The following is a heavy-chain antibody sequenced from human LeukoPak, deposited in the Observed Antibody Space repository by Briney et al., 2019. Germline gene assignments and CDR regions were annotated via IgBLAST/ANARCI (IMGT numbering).Heavy chain of an antibody. J-gene: IGHJ4*02. V-gene: IGHV4-59*01. D-gene: IGHD3-10*01. CDR3: ARQGSIGIDY. CDR1: GGSISSYY. CDR2: ISYSGST. Sequence: SETLSLTCTVSGGSISSYYRSWIRQPPGKGLEWIGYISYSGSTNYNPSLKSRVTISVDTSKNQFSLKVSSVTAADTAVYYCARQGSIGIDYWGQGTLVTVSS.